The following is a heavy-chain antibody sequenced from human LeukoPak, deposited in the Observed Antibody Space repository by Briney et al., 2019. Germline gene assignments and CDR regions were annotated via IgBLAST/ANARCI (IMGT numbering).Heavy chain of an antibody. V-gene: IGHV3-23*01. Sequence: PGGSLRLSCAASGFTFSSSAMSWVRQAPGKGLEWVSVISKSGDFTHYADSVKGRFTISRDSSKNTLNLQMNSLRAEDTAVYYCAKESAAAGYFDYWGLGTLVTVSS. CDR3: AKESAAAGYFDY. J-gene: IGHJ4*01. CDR2: ISKSGDFT. D-gene: IGHD6-13*01. CDR1: GFTFSSSA.